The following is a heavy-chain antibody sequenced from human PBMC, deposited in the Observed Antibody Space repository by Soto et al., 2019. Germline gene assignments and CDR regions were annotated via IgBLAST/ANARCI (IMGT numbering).Heavy chain of an antibody. D-gene: IGHD6-19*01. Sequence: SETLSLTCAVSGGSISSSNWWSWVRQPPGKGLEWIGEIYHSGSTNYNPSLKSRVTISVDKSKNQFSLKLSSVTAADTAVYYCARRGSNIAVACTYYYYYGMDVWGQGTTVTVSS. CDR1: GGSISSSNW. CDR2: IYHSGST. J-gene: IGHJ6*02. CDR3: ARRGSNIAVACTYYYYYGMDV. V-gene: IGHV4-4*02.